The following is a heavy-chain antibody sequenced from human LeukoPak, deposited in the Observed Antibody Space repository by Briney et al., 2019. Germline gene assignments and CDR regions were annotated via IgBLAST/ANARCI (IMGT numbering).Heavy chain of an antibody. CDR2: IYHSGST. CDR3: ARANGSGSYYLY. V-gene: IGHV4-4*02. CDR1: GGSISSSNW. D-gene: IGHD3-10*01. Sequence: SETLSLTCAVSGGSISSSNWWSWVRQPPGKGLEWIGEIYHSGSTNYNPSLKSRLTISVDKSKNQFSLKLSSVTAADTAVYYCARANGSGSYYLYWGQGTPVTVSS. J-gene: IGHJ4*02.